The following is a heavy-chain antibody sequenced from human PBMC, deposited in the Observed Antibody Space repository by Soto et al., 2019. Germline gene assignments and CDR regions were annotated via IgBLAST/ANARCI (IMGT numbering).Heavy chain of an antibody. J-gene: IGHJ4*02. V-gene: IGHV1-69*02. CDR2: IIPILGIA. CDR1: GGTFSSYT. CDR3: ASFLPRGGGYCGGDCYSI. Sequence: QVQLVQSGAEVKKPGSSVKVSCKASGGTFSSYTISWVRQAPGQGLEWMGRIIPILGIANYAQKFQGRVTITADKSTSTAYMELSSLRSEDTAVYYCASFLPRGGGYCGGDCYSIWGQGTLVTVSS. D-gene: IGHD2-21*01.